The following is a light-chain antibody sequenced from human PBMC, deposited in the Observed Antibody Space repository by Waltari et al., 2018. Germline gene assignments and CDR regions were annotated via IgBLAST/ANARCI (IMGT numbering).Light chain of an antibody. J-gene: IGKJ3*01. CDR3: LQSSSTPFT. CDR1: QSITFY. CDR2: ASS. V-gene: IGKV1-39*01. Sequence: SLSASVGDRVTITCRASQSITFYLNWYQQKPGKAPKLLIYASSTLQSGVPSRFSGSGSGTDFTLTINSLQPEDFATYFCLQSSSTPFTFGPGTKVDIK.